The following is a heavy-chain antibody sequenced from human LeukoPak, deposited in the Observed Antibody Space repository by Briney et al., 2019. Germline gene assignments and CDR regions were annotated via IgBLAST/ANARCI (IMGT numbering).Heavy chain of an antibody. CDR1: GFTFSSYS. J-gene: IGHJ4*02. D-gene: IGHD6-6*01. Sequence: PGGSLRLSCAVSGFTFSSYSMNWVRQAPGKGLEWVAFIRYDGSNKYYADSVKGRFTISRDNSKNTLYLQMNSLRAEDTAVYYCAKIEYSSSEGYYFDYWGQGTLVTVSS. V-gene: IGHV3-30*02. CDR3: AKIEYSSSEGYYFDY. CDR2: IRYDGSNK.